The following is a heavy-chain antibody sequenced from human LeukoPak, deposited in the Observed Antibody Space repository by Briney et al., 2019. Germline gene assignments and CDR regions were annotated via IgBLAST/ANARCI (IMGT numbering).Heavy chain of an antibody. CDR3: ARVGSGYDTFDY. Sequence: GSLRLSCAASGFTFSSYWMHWVRQAPGKGLVWVSRSNSDGSSTTYADSVKGRFTTSRDNAKNTLYLQMNSLRAEDTAVYYCARVGSGYDTFDYWGQGTLVTVSS. J-gene: IGHJ4*02. D-gene: IGHD5-12*01. CDR1: GFTFSSYW. V-gene: IGHV3-74*01. CDR2: SNSDGSST.